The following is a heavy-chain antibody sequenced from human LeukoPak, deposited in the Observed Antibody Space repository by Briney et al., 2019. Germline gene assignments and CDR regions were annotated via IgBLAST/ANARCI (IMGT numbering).Heavy chain of an antibody. CDR2: IRSKANSYAT. D-gene: IGHD3-22*01. V-gene: IGHV3-73*01. CDR1: GFTFSGSA. CDR3: TRPTYDCSGYGAFDI. Sequence: GGSLKLSCAASGFTFSGSAMHWVRQASGKGLEWFVRIRSKANSYATAYAASVKGRFTISRDDSKNTAYLQMNSLKTEDTAVYYCTRPTYDCSGYGAFDIWGQGTMVTVSS. J-gene: IGHJ3*02.